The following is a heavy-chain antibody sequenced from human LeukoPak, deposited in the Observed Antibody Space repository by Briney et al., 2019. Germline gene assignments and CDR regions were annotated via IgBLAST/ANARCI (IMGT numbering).Heavy chain of an antibody. CDR1: GYSFTSYW. CDR3: ARHIGNSSTRGPYYDFWSGYSPRYCYYGMDV. Sequence: GESLKTSCKGSGYSFTSYWNGRGRPMPGQGLEWMGIIYPGDSDTRYSPSFQGQVTISADKSISPANLRCSSLKASDTAMYYCARHIGNSSTRGPYYDFWSGYSPRYCYYGMDVWGQGTRDTVSS. V-gene: IGHV5-51*01. D-gene: IGHD3-3*01. J-gene: IGHJ6*02. CDR2: IYPGDSDT.